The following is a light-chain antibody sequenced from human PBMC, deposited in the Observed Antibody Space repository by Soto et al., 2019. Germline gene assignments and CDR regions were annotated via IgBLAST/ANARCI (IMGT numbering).Light chain of an antibody. CDR3: CSYAGSYTVV. V-gene: IGLV2-11*01. J-gene: IGLJ2*01. CDR2: DVS. CDR1: SSDVGTYNY. Sequence: QSALTQPRSVSGSPGQSVTISCTGTSSDVGTYNYVSWHQQHPDRAPKLLICDVSNRPSGVPDRFSGSKSGNTASLTISGLQAEDEADYYCCSYAGSYTVVFGGGTKLTVL.